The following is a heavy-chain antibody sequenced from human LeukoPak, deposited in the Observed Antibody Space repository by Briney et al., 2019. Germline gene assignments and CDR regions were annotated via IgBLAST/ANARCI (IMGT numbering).Heavy chain of an antibody. J-gene: IGHJ3*02. V-gene: IGHV3-30*03. CDR2: ISYGGSNK. D-gene: IGHD7-27*01. CDR3: AREAPISLGHRYDAFDI. CDR1: GFTFSDYG. Sequence: QAGGSLTLSCTASGFTFSDYGMLWLRQAPGKGLEGVAVISYGGSNKYYTYSVKVRFTISRYNTKNTLHLQMTSLRADDTAVYYCAREAPISLGHRYDAFDISGEERM.